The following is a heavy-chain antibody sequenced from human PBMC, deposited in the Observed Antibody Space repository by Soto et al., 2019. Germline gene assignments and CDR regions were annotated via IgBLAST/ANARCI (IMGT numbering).Heavy chain of an antibody. CDR3: ARVPYDYVWGSYRYRTYYFDY. D-gene: IGHD3-16*02. V-gene: IGHV4-34*01. J-gene: IGHJ4*02. CDR2: INHSGST. CDR1: GGSFSGYY. Sequence: SETLSLTCAVYGGSFSGYYWSWIRQPPGKGLEWIGEINHSGSTNYNPSLKSRVTISVDTSKNQFSLKLSSVTAADTAVYYCARVPYDYVWGSYRYRTYYFDYWGQGTLVTVSS.